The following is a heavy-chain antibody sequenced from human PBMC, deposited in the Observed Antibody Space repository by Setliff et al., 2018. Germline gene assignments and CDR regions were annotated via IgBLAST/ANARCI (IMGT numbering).Heavy chain of an antibody. V-gene: IGHV4-34*01. J-gene: IGHJ6*02. Sequence: SETLSLTCAVYGDSFSDYYWSWIRQPPGKGLEWIEEINHRGSTNYSPSLRSRVTMSVDTSKNQFSLKLRSVTAADTAVYYCARLSWNGLRYYGLDVWGQGTTVTVSS. CDR1: GDSFSDYY. D-gene: IGHD3-3*01. CDR2: INHRGST. CDR3: ARLSWNGLRYYGLDV.